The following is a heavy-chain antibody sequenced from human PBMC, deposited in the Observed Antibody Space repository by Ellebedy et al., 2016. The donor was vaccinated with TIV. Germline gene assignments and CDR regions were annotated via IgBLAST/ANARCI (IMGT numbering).Heavy chain of an antibody. V-gene: IGHV2-70*11. J-gene: IGHJ4*02. CDR1: GFSLSTSRMC. CDR2: IDWDEDT. Sequence: SGPTLVKPTETLTLTCTFSGFSLSTSRMCINWIRQPPGKALEWLARIDWDEDTYYSTSLQSRLTISKDRTRNQVVLTMTSMDADDSGMYFCAREDGEFSYALDSWGQGILVTVST. CDR3: AREDGEFSYALDS. D-gene: IGHD3-16*01.